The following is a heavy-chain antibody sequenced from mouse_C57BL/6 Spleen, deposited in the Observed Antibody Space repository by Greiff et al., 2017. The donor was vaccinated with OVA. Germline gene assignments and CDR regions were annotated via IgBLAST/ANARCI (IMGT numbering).Heavy chain of an antibody. Sequence: QVQLQQSGPELVKPGASVKISCKASGYAFSSSWMNWVKQRPGKGLEWIGRIYPGDGDTNYNGKFKGKATLTADKSSSTAYMQLSSLTSEDSAVYFCARNPSITTVAPYAMDYWGQGTSVTVSS. J-gene: IGHJ4*01. CDR2: IYPGDGDT. V-gene: IGHV1-82*01. CDR3: ARNPSITTVAPYAMDY. D-gene: IGHD1-1*01. CDR1: GYAFSSSW.